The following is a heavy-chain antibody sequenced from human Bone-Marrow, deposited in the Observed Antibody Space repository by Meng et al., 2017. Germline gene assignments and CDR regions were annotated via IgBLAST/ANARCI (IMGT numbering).Heavy chain of an antibody. D-gene: IGHD3-10*01. V-gene: IGHV3-74*01. J-gene: IGHJ5*02. CDR2: INNDGSGT. Sequence: IQLVESGGGVVQPGGSLSLSCAASGFTFSSNWMHWVRQAPGKGLVWVSCINNDGSGTGYADSVKGRFTISRDNAKNTLYLQMNSLRAEDTAVYYCVRDVHHPWFSWGQGTLVTVSS. CDR3: VRDVHHPWFS. CDR1: GFTFSSNW.